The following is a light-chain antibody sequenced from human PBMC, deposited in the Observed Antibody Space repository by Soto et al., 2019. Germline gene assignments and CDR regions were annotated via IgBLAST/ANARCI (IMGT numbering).Light chain of an antibody. J-gene: IGLJ1*01. CDR2: EGT. V-gene: IGLV2-23*01. CDR3: CSYAISSSDV. CDR1: TSDVGGYNL. Sequence: QSVLTQPASVSGSPGQSITISCSGTTSDVGGYNLVSWYQQHTAKAPKLLIYEGTQRPSGVSSRFSGSKSGNTASLTISGPHAADEADYYGCSYAISSSDVFGTGTKVTVL.